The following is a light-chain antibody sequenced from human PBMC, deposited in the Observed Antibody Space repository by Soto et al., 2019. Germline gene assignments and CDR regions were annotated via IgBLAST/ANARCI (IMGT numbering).Light chain of an antibody. Sequence: QSVLTQPASVSGSPGLSITISCTGTSSDVGGHNYVSWYQQHPGKAPKLMIYEVSNRPSGVSNRFSGSKSGNTASLTISGLQAEDEADYYCSSFTTSHTWVFGGGTKVTVL. CDR1: SSDVGGHNY. CDR3: SSFTTSHTWV. J-gene: IGLJ3*02. V-gene: IGLV2-14*01. CDR2: EVS.